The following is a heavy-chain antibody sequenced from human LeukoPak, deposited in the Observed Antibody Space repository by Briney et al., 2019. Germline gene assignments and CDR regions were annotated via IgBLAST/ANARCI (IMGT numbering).Heavy chain of an antibody. Sequence: GGSLRLSCAASGFTVSSNYMSWVRQAPGKGLEWVSVIYSGGSTYYADSVKGRFTISRDNSKNTLYLQTNSLRAEDTAVYYCARGPGIAAAGTRYFDYWGQGTLVTVSS. J-gene: IGHJ4*02. D-gene: IGHD6-13*01. CDR2: IYSGGST. V-gene: IGHV3-53*05. CDR1: GFTVSSNY. CDR3: ARGPGIAAAGTRYFDY.